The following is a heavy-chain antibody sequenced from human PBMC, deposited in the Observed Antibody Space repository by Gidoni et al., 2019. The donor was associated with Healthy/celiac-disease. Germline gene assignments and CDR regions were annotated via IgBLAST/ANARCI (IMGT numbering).Heavy chain of an antibody. CDR3: AKGWDHSGSYFDY. Sequence: QLQLVESGGGVFQPGRSLRLSCAASGFTFSSHGMHWVRQAPGKGLGWVAVISHDGSNEYYADSVKGRFTISRDNSKNTLYLQMNSLRAEDTAVYYCAKGWDHSGSYFDYWGQGTLVTVSS. V-gene: IGHV3-30*18. CDR2: ISHDGSNE. CDR1: GFTFSSHG. J-gene: IGHJ4*02. D-gene: IGHD1-26*01.